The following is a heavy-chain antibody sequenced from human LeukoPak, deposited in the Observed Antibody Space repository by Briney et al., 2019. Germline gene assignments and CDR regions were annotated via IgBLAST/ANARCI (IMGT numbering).Heavy chain of an antibody. CDR2: IYHSGST. V-gene: IGHV4-4*02. D-gene: IGHD6-13*01. CDR3: ARDGQRYSSSWYYFDY. J-gene: IGHJ4*02. Sequence: PSGTLSLTCAVSGGSISSSNWWSWVRQPPGKGLEWIGEIYHSGSTNYSPSLKSRVTISVDKSKNQFSLKLSSVTAADTAVYYCARDGQRYSSSWYYFDYWGQGTLVTVSS. CDR1: GGSISSSNW.